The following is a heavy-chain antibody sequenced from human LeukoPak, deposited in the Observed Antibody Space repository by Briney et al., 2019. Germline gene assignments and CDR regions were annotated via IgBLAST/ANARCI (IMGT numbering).Heavy chain of an antibody. CDR2: IQFDGSNQ. J-gene: IGHJ4*02. D-gene: IGHD1-7*01. CDR3: ARNWYSAFDY. Sequence: GGSLRLSCAASGFTFSSFGMHWVRQARGKGLEWVAFIQFDGSNQQYAGSVKGRFTISRDKNTLHVQMNSLRLEDTAVYYCARNWYSAFDYWGQGTLVTVAS. CDR1: GFTFSSFG. V-gene: IGHV3-30*02.